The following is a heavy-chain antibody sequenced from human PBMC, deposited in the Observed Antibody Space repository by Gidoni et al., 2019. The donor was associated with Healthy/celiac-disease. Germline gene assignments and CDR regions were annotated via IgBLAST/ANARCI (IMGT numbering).Heavy chain of an antibody. J-gene: IGHJ6*03. D-gene: IGHD2-2*01. CDR3: ARVVAGNLVPAAQLFPSYYYYMDV. V-gene: IGHV4-59*01. Sequence: QVQLQESGPGLVKPSETLSLTCTVSGGSSSSYYWSWTRQPPGKGLEWIGYIYYSGSTNYNPSLKSRVTISVDTSKNQFSLKLSSVTAADTAVYYCARVVAGNLVPAAQLFPSYYYYMDVWGKGTTVTVSS. CDR2: IYYSGST. CDR1: GGSSSSYY.